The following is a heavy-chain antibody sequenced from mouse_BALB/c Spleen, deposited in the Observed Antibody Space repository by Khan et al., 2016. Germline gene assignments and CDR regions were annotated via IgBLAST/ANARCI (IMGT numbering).Heavy chain of an antibody. V-gene: IGHV1-76*01. Sequence: QVRLQQSGAELARPGASVKLSCKASGYTFTDYYINWVKQRTGQGLEWIGEIYPGSDNTYYNERFKGTATLTADKSSSTAYMQLSSLTSEDSAVYFCARGGGNSDYWGQGTTLTVSS. CDR3: ARGGGNSDY. D-gene: IGHD2-1*01. CDR2: IYPGSDNT. CDR1: GYTFTDYY. J-gene: IGHJ2*01.